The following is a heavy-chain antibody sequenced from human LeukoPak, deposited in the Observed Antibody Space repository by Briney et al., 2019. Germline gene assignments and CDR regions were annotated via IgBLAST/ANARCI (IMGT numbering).Heavy chain of an antibody. V-gene: IGHV3-30*03. Sequence: GGSLRLSCVASGFAFSQFPVHWVRQAPGKRLEWVAFISHDGGNKKYGDSVKGRFTISRDNAKRSLFLQMDSLRAEDTAVYYCARDASAYYWGQGTLVTVSS. CDR2: ISHDGGNK. CDR1: GFAFSQFP. CDR3: ARDASAYY. J-gene: IGHJ4*02. D-gene: IGHD3-3*01.